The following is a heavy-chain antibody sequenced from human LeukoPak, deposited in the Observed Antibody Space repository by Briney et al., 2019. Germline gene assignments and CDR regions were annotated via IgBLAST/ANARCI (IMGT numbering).Heavy chain of an antibody. CDR1: GFTFSGYA. V-gene: IGHV3-23*01. D-gene: IGHD3-22*01. CDR3: AKRASGSLCDSSGYIDY. CDR2: ISGSGGST. J-gene: IGHJ4*02. Sequence: PGGSLRLSCAASGFTFSGYAMSWVRQAPGKGLEWVSAISGSGGSTYYADSVKGRFTISRDNSKNTLYLQMNSLRAEDTAVYYCAKRASGSLCDSSGYIDYWGQGTLVTVSS.